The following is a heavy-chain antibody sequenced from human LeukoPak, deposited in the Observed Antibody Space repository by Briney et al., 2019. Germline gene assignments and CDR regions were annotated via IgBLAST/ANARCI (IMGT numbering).Heavy chain of an antibody. V-gene: IGHV1-69*13. CDR3: ARDRTSGWYPYYFDY. CDR2: IIPIFGTA. CDR1: GGTFSSYA. D-gene: IGHD6-19*01. J-gene: IGHJ4*02. Sequence: ASVKVSCKASGGTFSSYAISWVRQAPGQGLEWMGGIIPIFGTANYAQKIQGRVTITADESTSTAYMELSSLRSEDTAVYYCARDRTSGWYPYYFDYWGQGTLVTVSS.